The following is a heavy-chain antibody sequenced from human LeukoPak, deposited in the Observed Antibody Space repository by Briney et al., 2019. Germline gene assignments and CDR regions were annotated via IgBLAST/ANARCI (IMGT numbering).Heavy chain of an antibody. CDR1: GFTFSDYI. D-gene: IGHD6-19*01. Sequence: HPGGSLRLSCAASGFTFSDYIINWVRQAPGKGLEWISYISSSGGTICYADSVKGRFTISRDNTDNSLFLQMSSLRAEDTAVYYCARERRQWQPFDIWGQGTMVTVSS. CDR2: ISSSGGTI. J-gene: IGHJ3*02. V-gene: IGHV3-48*04. CDR3: ARERRQWQPFDI.